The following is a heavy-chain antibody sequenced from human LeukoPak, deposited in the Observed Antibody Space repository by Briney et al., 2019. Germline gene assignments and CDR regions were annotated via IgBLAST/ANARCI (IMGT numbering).Heavy chain of an antibody. V-gene: IGHV1-46*01. J-gene: IGHJ6*03. CDR1: GYPFTSYY. CDR2: INPSGGST. CDR3: ARGLASYMDV. D-gene: IGHD2-21*01. Sequence: ASVKVSCKASGYPFTSYYMHWVRPAPGQGFAWMGIINPSGGSTSYAQKFQGRVTMTRDMSTSTVYMELSSLRSEDTAVYYCARGLASYMDVWGKGTTVTVSS.